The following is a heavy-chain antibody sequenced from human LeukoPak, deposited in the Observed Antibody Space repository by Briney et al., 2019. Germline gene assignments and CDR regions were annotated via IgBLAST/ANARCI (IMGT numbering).Heavy chain of an antibody. CDR3: ARGSLLRLGDY. Sequence: GGSLRLSCAASGFIFCDYAIHWVRQAPGKGLEWVAIISYDGSKKYYADSVKGRFTISRDNSKNTLYLQMNSLRAEDTAVYYCARGSLLRLGDYWGQGTLVTVSS. V-gene: IGHV3-30-3*01. D-gene: IGHD3-22*01. CDR1: GFIFCDYA. CDR2: ISYDGSKK. J-gene: IGHJ4*02.